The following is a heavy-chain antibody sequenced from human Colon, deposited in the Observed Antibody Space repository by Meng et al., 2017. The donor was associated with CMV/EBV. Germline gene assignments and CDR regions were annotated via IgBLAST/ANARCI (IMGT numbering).Heavy chain of an antibody. CDR3: ATHPKYSGRYSPFDY. D-gene: IGHD1-26*01. Sequence: SETLSLTCAVSGGSISDSNWWSWVRQTPGKGLEWIGEIFHSGTTDYNPSLESRATISVDKSKNQFSLKLTSVTAADTAVYYCATHPKYSGRYSPFDYWGQGTLVTVSS. CDR2: IFHSGTT. CDR1: GGSISDSNW. V-gene: IGHV4-4*02. J-gene: IGHJ4*02.